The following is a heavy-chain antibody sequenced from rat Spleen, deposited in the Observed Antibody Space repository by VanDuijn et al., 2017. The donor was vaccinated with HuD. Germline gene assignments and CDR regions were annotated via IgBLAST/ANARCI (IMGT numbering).Heavy chain of an antibody. J-gene: IGHJ3*01. D-gene: IGHD1-10*01. CDR2: ISYGDSSCHSST. V-gene: IGHV5-29*01. Sequence: EVQMVESSGGLVQPGRSLKLSCAASGFTFSDYGMAWVRQAPTKGLEWVATISYGDSSCHSSTYYRDSVKGRFPISRDNAKSTLSLQMDSLRSDETATYYCAKGGNNYGWFAYWGQGTLVTVSS. CDR3: AKGGNNYGWFAY. CDR1: GFTFSDYG.